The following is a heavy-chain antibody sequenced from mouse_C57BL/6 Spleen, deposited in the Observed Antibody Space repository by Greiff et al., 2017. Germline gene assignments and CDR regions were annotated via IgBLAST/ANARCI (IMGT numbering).Heavy chain of an antibody. Sequence: QVHVKQPGAELVRPGSSVKLSCKASGYTFTSYWMDWVKQRPGQGLEWIGNIYPSDSETHYNQKFKDKATLTVDKSSSTAYMQLSSLTSEDSAVYYCARASYYYAMDYWGQGTSVTVSS. CDR2: IYPSDSET. CDR1: GYTFTSYW. V-gene: IGHV1-61*01. CDR3: ARASYYYAMDY. J-gene: IGHJ4*01.